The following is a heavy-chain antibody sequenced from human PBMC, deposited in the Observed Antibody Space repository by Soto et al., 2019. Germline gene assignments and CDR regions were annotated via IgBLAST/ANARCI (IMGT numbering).Heavy chain of an antibody. D-gene: IGHD3-3*01. J-gene: IGHJ4*02. CDR1: GFTISSYA. CDR2: ISYDGSNK. V-gene: IGHV3-30-3*01. CDR3: ASLEDYDFWSDLERTDY. Sequence: QVQLAESGGGVVQPGRSLRLSCAASGFTISSYAMHWVRQAPGKGLEWVAVISYDGSNKYYADSVKGRFTISRDNSKNTLYLQMNSLRAEDTAVYYCASLEDYDFWSDLERTDYWGQGTLVTVSS.